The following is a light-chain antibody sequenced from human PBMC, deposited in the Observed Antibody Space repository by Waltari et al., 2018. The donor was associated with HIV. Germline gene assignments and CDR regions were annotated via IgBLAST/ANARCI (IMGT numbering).Light chain of an antibody. CDR1: NIGSKS. CDR2: DDS. J-gene: IGLJ3*02. CDR3: QVWDSSSDLWV. V-gene: IGLV3-21*02. Sequence: SYVLTQPPSVSVAPGQTARITCGGNNIGSKSVHWYQQKPGQAPVLVVYDDSDRPSGSPERFSGSNSGNSGNTATLTISRVEAGDEADYYCQVWDSSSDLWVFGGGTKLTVL.